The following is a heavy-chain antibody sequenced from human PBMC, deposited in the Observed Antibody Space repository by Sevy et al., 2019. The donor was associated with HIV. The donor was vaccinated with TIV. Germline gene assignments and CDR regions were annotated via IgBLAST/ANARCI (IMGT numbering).Heavy chain of an antibody. Sequence: GGSLRLSCAVSGFTLTNEFFSWVRQAPGKGLEWVAVVYSGGATYYADSVKGRFTISRDNSHNTLDLQMNSLRAEDTAIYYCARINGASSSYAMDVWGQGTTVTVSS. CDR1: GFTLTNEF. J-gene: IGHJ6*02. CDR3: ARINGASSSYAMDV. CDR2: VYSGGAT. D-gene: IGHD2-2*01. V-gene: IGHV3-53*01.